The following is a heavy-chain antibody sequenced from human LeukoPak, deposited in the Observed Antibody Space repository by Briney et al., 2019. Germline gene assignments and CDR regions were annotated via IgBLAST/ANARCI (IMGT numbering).Heavy chain of an antibody. D-gene: IGHD3-10*01. CDR2: INSDGSST. V-gene: IGHV3-74*01. Sequence: GGSLRLSCAASGFTFSSYWMHWVRQAPGKGLVWVSRINSDGSSTCYADFVKGRFTISRDNAKNTLYLQMNSLRAEDTAVYYCERGGSLLWFGEAPFYIWGQGTMVTVS. CDR1: GFTFSSYW. J-gene: IGHJ3*02. CDR3: ERGGSLLWFGEAPFYI.